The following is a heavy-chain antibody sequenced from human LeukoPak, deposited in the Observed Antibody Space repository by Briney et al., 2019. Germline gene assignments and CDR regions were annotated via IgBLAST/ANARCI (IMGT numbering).Heavy chain of an antibody. Sequence: PSETLSLTCAVYGGPFSGYYWSWIRQPPGKGLEWIGEINHSGSTNYNPSLKSRVTISVDTSKNQFSLKLSSVTAADTAVYYCAREDGGFDYWGQGTLVTVSS. D-gene: IGHD3-16*01. CDR2: INHSGST. CDR1: GGPFSGYY. CDR3: AREDGGFDY. V-gene: IGHV4-34*01. J-gene: IGHJ4*02.